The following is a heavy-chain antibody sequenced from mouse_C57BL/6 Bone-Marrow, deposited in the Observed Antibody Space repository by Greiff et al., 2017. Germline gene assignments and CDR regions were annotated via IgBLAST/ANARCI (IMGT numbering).Heavy chain of an antibody. CDR1: GFTFSDYG. J-gene: IGHJ3*01. CDR2: ISSGSSTI. D-gene: IGHD3-1*01. CDR3: ARRGSSSAWFAY. V-gene: IGHV5-17*01. Sequence: EVKVEESGGDLVKPGGSLKLSCAASGFTFSDYGMHWVRQAPEKGLEWVAYISSGSSTIYYADTVKGRFTISRDNAKNTLFLQMTSLRSEDTAMXYCARRGSSSAWFAYWGQGTLVTVSA.